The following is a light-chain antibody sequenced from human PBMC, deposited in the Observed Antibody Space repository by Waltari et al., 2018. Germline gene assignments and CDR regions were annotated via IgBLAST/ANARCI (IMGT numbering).Light chain of an antibody. J-gene: IGKJ2*01. CDR1: QNVGTW. Sequence: DIQMTQSPSTLSASVGDRVTISCRASQNVGTWLAWYQQKPGKAPKLMIYMASSLESGVPSRFSGSGSGTEFTLTISSLQPDDFATYYCQQYSSFSHFGQGNKV. CDR2: MAS. CDR3: QQYSSFSH. V-gene: IGKV1-5*03.